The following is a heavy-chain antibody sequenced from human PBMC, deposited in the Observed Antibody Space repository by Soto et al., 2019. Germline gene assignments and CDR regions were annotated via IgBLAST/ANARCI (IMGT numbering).Heavy chain of an antibody. V-gene: IGHV3-74*01. CDR1: GFTFSPFY. Sequence: EVQLVESGGGLVQPGESLRLSCAASGFTFSPFYTHWVRQAPGKGLEWVSHINGDGTTTVYADSVKGRFTISRDNAKSTLYLQMSSLRTEDTAVYYCVRDRGYPDSFDIWGQGTMVTVSS. D-gene: IGHD6-13*01. CDR3: VRDRGYPDSFDI. CDR2: INGDGTTT. J-gene: IGHJ3*02.